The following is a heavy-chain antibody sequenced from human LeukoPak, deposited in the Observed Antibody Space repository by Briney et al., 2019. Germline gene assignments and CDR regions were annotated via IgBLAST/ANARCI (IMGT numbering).Heavy chain of an antibody. CDR2: IKQDGSEK. Sequence: GGSLRLSCPASGFTFGDYWMSWVRQAPGKGLGWVANIKQDGSEKYYVDSVKGRFTISRDNAKNSLYLQMSSLSAEDTAVYYCARDSSDYYRGLFDYWGQGTLVTVSS. CDR3: ARDSSDYYRGLFDY. V-gene: IGHV3-7*01. CDR1: GFTFGDYW. D-gene: IGHD4-17*01. J-gene: IGHJ4*02.